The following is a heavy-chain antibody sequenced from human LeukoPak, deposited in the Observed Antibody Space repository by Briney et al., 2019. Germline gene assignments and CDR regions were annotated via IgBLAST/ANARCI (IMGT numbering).Heavy chain of an antibody. J-gene: IGHJ4*02. CDR1: GGSITSYH. CDR3: YAAIAGGPQGY. Sequence: LETLSLTCTVSGGSITSYHWSWIRQPPGKGLEWVGYIYYSGSTYYNPSLKSRVTISIDTSKNQLSLKLTSVTAADTAVYYCYAAIAGGPQGYWGQGTLVTVSS. V-gene: IGHV4-59*08. CDR2: IYYSGST. D-gene: IGHD6-13*01.